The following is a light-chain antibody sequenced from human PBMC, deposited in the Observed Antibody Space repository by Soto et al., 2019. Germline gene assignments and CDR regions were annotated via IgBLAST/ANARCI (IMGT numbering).Light chain of an antibody. J-gene: IGLJ1*01. V-gene: IGLV2-14*01. CDR3: SSYTSSSRYV. CDR1: SSDVGGYNY. Sequence: QSALAQPASVSGSPGQSITISCTGTSSDVGGYNYVSWYQQHPGKAPKLMIYEVSNRPSGVSNRFSGSKSGNTASLTISGLQAEEEADYYCSSYTSSSRYVFATGTKVTVL. CDR2: EVS.